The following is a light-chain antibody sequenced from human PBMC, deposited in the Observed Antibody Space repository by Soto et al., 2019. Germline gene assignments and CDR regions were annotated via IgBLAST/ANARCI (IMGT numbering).Light chain of an antibody. CDR2: DVS. Sequence: DIQMTQSPSTLSASVGDRVTISCRASQRLSTRLAWYQQKPGKAPNLLIYDVSSLESGVPSRFSGSGSGTEFTLTISSLQADDFATYYCQQYKSHPRTFGQGTKLEIK. V-gene: IGKV1-5*01. J-gene: IGKJ2*02. CDR3: QQYKSHPRT. CDR1: QRLSTR.